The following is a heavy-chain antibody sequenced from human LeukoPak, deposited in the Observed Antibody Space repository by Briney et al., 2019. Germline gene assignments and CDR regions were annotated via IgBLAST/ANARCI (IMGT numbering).Heavy chain of an antibody. CDR1: GGSIKNDYW. Sequence: SSGTLSLTCTVYGGSIKNDYWWTWVRQSPGKGLEWIGEIYYTGSVNHNLSLGSRVTISRDTSKSQFSLMLRSVTAADTAVYYCARHYDLWSAYSYWGQGLLVTVSS. J-gene: IGHJ4*02. CDR3: ARHYDLWSAYSY. CDR2: IYYTGSV. D-gene: IGHD3-3*01. V-gene: IGHV4-4*02.